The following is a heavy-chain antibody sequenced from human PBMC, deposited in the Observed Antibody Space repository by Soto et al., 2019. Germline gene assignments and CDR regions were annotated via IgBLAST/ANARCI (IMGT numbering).Heavy chain of an antibody. Sequence: LSCAASVVRFYSYAVSLFRQAPGKGLEWVSAISGSGGSTYYADSVKGRFTISRDNSKNTLYLQMNSLRAEDTAVYYCAKDRRVVVVASNGMDVWAQGTTVTVSS. CDR1: VVRFYSYA. CDR2: ISGSGGST. V-gene: IGHV3-23*01. J-gene: IGHJ6*02. CDR3: AKDRRVVVVASNGMDV. D-gene: IGHD2-15*01.